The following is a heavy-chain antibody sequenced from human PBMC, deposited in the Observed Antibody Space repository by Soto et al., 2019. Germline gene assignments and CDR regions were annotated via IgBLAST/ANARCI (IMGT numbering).Heavy chain of an antibody. CDR3: ARRGFLESADYYYYYGMDV. Sequence: GGSLRLSCAASGFTFSSYGMHWVRQAPGKGLEWVAVIWYDGSNKYYADSVKGRFTISRDNSKNTLYLQMNSLRAEDTAVYYCARRGFLESADYYYYYGMDVWGQGTTVTVSS. J-gene: IGHJ6*02. D-gene: IGHD3-3*01. CDR2: IWYDGSNK. CDR1: GFTFSSYG. V-gene: IGHV3-33*01.